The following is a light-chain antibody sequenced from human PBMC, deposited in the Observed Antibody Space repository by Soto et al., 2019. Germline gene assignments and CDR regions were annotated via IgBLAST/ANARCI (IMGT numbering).Light chain of an antibody. Sequence: QSVLTQPASVSGSPGQSITISCTGTSSDVGSFNLVSWYQQHPGKAPKLMIYEVSKRPSGVSNRFSGSKSANTASLTISGLQAEDEADYYCCSYAGSGTSPYVFGTGTKVTVL. J-gene: IGLJ1*01. CDR3: CSYAGSGTSPYV. CDR2: EVS. V-gene: IGLV2-23*02. CDR1: SSDVGSFNL.